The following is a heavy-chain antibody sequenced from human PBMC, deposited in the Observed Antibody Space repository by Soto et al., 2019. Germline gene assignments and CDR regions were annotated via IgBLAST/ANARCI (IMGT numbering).Heavy chain of an antibody. CDR2: INHSGST. V-gene: IGHV4-34*01. CDR3: ASGGCSSTSCYSFDY. Sequence: PSETLSLTCAVYGGSFSGYYWSWIRQPPGKGLEWIGEINHSGSTNYNPSLKSRVTISVDTSKNQFSLKLSSVTAADTAVYYCASGGCSSTSCYSFDYWGQGTLVTVSS. D-gene: IGHD2-2*01. J-gene: IGHJ4*02. CDR1: GGSFSGYY.